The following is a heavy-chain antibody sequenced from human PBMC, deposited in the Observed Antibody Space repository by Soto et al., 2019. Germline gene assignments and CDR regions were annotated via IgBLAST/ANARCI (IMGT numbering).Heavy chain of an antibody. J-gene: IGHJ4*02. CDR2: INPADSDT. D-gene: IGHD3-22*01. CDR3: ARHGLYYDTSGYPGY. CDR1: GYSFTSYW. V-gene: IGHV5-51*01. Sequence: VESLKISCKGSGYSFTSYWIGWVRQMPGKGLEWMGIINPADSDTRYSPSFQGQVTISADKSISTAYLQWNSLKASDSAMYYCARHGLYYDTSGYPGYWGQGTLVTVSS.